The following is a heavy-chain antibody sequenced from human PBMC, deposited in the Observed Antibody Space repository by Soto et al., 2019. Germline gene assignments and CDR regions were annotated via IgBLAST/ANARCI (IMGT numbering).Heavy chain of an antibody. CDR1: GYSFTTYW. Sequence: PGESLKISCXGSGYSFTTYWIGWVRQMPGKGLEWMGIIYPGDSDTRYSPSFQGQVTISVDKSISTAYLQWSSLKASDTAMYYCASSGGATPHAFDIWGQGTMVTVSS. J-gene: IGHJ3*02. CDR3: ASSGGATPHAFDI. V-gene: IGHV5-51*03. CDR2: IYPGDSDT. D-gene: IGHD3-16*01.